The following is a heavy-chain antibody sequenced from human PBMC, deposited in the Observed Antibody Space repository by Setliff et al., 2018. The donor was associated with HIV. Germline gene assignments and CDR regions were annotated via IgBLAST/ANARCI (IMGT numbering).Heavy chain of an antibody. V-gene: IGHV4-30-4*01. Sequence: SETLSLTCTASYATLSTADYYWTWIRQPPGKGLEWIGRTHASGTTQCEPSLKNRCSMSIDTSKNQFSLKLSSVTAADTAVYYCARGPVAGTGNWGQGTLVTVSS. J-gene: IGHJ4*02. CDR1: YATLSTADYY. CDR2: THASGTT. D-gene: IGHD6-19*01. CDR3: ARGPVAGTGN.